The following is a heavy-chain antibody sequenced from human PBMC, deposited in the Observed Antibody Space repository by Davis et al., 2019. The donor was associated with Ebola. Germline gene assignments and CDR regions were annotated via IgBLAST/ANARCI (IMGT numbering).Heavy chain of an antibody. J-gene: IGHJ6*03. CDR2: ISYDGSNK. D-gene: IGHD3-22*01. CDR1: GFTFSSYG. Sequence: PGGSLRLSCAASGFTFSSYGMHWVRQAPGKGLEWVAVISYDGSNKYYADSVKGRFTISRDNSKNTLYLQMSSLRAEDTAVYYCVKDGSSGYYYMGHGYYYYMDVWGKGTTVTVSS. CDR3: VKDGSSGYYYMGHGYYYYMDV. V-gene: IGHV3-30*18.